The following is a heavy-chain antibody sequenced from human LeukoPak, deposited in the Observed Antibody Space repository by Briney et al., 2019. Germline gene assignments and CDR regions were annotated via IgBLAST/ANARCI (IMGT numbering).Heavy chain of an antibody. CDR1: GFTFSDYY. J-gene: IGHJ4*02. D-gene: IGHD3-22*01. CDR3: AKGYTADYYDSSGYDRTDY. Sequence: GGSLRLSCAASGFTFSDYYMSWIRQAPGKGLEWVSAISGSGSSTYYADSVQGRFTISRDNSKNTLYLQMNSLRAEDTAVYYCAKGYTADYYDSSGYDRTDYWGQGTLVTVSS. V-gene: IGHV3-23*01. CDR2: ISGSGSST.